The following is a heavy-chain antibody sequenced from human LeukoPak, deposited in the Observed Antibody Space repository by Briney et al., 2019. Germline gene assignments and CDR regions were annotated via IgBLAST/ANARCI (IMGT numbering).Heavy chain of an antibody. D-gene: IGHD5-12*01. CDR3: AKDPLLVAPREWFDP. J-gene: IGHJ5*02. CDR2: ISGSGGST. Sequence: GGSLRLSCAASGFTVSSNYMSWVRQAPGKGLEWVSAISGSGGSTYYADSVKGRFTISRDNSKNTLYLQMNSLRAEDTAVYYCAKDPLLVAPREWFDPWGQGTLVTVSS. V-gene: IGHV3-23*01. CDR1: GFTVSSNY.